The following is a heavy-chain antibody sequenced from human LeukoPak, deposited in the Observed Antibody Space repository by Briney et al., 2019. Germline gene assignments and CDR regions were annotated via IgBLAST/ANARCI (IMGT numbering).Heavy chain of an antibody. CDR1: GGSINSYY. CDR2: ISYSGST. J-gene: IGHJ4*02. CDR3: ARGRLGGTY. D-gene: IGHD1-26*01. V-gene: IGHV4-59*08. Sequence: SETLSLTCTVSGGSINSYYWSWIRQPPGKGLEWIGCISYSGSTNYNPSLKSRVTISLDTSKNQFSLKLTSLTAADTAVYYCARGRLGGTYWGQGTLVTVSS.